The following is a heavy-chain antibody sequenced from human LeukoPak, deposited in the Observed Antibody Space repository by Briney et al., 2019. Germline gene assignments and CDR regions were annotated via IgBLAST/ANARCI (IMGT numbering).Heavy chain of an antibody. J-gene: IGHJ4*02. CDR1: GFTFSSYS. Sequence: GGSLRLSCAASGFTFSSYSMNWVRQAPGKGLEWVSSISSSSSYIYYADSVKGRFTISRDNAKNSLYLQMNSLRAEDTAVYYCARDADVMGATIFDFWGQGTLVTVSS. CDR3: ARDADVMGATIFDF. V-gene: IGHV3-21*01. D-gene: IGHD1-26*01. CDR2: ISSSSSYI.